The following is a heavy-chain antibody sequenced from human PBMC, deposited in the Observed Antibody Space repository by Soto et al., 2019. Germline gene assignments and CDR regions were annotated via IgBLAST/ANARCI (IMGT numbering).Heavy chain of an antibody. D-gene: IGHD6-13*01. Sequence: GASVKVSCKASGYTFTGYYMHWVLQAPGQGLEWMGWINPNSGGTNYAQKFQGWVTMTRDTSISTAYMELSRLRSDDTAVYYCAREHSSRYYYYGMDVWGQGTTVTVSS. CDR2: INPNSGGT. V-gene: IGHV1-2*04. J-gene: IGHJ6*02. CDR1: GYTFTGYY. CDR3: AREHSSRYYYYGMDV.